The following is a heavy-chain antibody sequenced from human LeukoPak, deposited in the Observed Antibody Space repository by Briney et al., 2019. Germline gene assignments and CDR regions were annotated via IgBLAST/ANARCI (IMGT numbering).Heavy chain of an antibody. V-gene: IGHV4-59*08. Sequence: PSETLSLTCTVSGGSISSCYWTWIRQPPGKGLEWTGYIYYSGSTNYNPSLKSRVSISVDTSKNQFSLNLSSVTAADTAVYYCARQARYCGGGTCFDPWGQGTLVTVSS. CDR2: IYYSGST. CDR3: ARQARYCGGGTCFDP. D-gene: IGHD2-15*01. CDR1: GGSISSCY. J-gene: IGHJ5*02.